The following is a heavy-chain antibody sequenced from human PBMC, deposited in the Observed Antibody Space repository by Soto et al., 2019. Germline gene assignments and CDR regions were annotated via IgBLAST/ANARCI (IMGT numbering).Heavy chain of an antibody. Sequence: QVQLQQWGAGLLKPSETLSLTCAVYGGSFSGYYWSWIRQPPGKGLEWIGEINHSGSTNYNPSLKSRVTISVDTSKHQFSLKLSSVTAADTAVYYCAGIRNYCSSTSCYSRDFDYWGQGTLVTVSS. CDR2: INHSGST. V-gene: IGHV4-34*01. CDR3: AGIRNYCSSTSCYSRDFDY. J-gene: IGHJ4*02. CDR1: GGSFSGYY. D-gene: IGHD2-2*01.